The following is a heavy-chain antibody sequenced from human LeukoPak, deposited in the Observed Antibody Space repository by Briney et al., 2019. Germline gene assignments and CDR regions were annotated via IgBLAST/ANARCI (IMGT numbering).Heavy chain of an antibody. CDR1: GXTFSNYG. J-gene: IGHJ4*02. V-gene: IGHV3-21*01. CDR2: ISSGSRYI. D-gene: IGHD6-19*01. Sequence: GGSLRLSCAASGXTFSNYGLNWVRQAPGKGLEWVSSISSGSRYIYYADSVKGRFTISRDNTRNSLYLQMNSLRGEDTAVYYCARDYGSGWHDFDYWGQGTLVTVSS. CDR3: ARDYGSGWHDFDY.